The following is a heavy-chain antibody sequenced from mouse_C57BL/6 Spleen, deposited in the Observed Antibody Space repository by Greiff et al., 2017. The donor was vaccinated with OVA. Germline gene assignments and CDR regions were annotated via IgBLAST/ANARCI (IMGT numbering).Heavy chain of an antibody. J-gene: IGHJ2*01. Sequence: QVQLQQPGAELVKPGASVKLSCKASGYTFTSYWMQWVKQRPGQGLEWIGEIDPSDSYTNYNQKFKGKATLTVDTSSSTAYMQLSSLTSEDSAVYYCAREPTLYYFDYWGQGTTLTVSS. CDR3: AREPTLYYFDY. CDR1: GYTFTSYW. CDR2: IDPSDSYT. V-gene: IGHV1-50*01.